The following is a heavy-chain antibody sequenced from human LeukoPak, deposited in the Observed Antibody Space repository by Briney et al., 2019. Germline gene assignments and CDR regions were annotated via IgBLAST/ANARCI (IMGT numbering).Heavy chain of an antibody. V-gene: IGHV1-2*02. CDR3: ARGKLGGDGYSAYYYYYMDV. CDR2: INPNSGDT. CDR1: GYIFTGYY. J-gene: IGHJ6*03. Sequence: ASVKVSCKASGYIFTGYYMHWVRQAPGQGLEWMGWINPNSGDTNYAQKFQGRVTITRNTSISTAYMELSSLRSEDTAVYYCARGKLGGDGYSAYYYYYMDVWGKGTTVTVSS. D-gene: IGHD5-24*01.